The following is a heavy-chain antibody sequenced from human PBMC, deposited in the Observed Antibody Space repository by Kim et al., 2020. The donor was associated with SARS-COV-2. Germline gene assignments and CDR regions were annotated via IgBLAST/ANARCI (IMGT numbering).Heavy chain of an antibody. J-gene: IGHJ6*02. CDR1: GFTVSTNY. Sequence: GGSLRLSCAVSGFTVSTNYMSWVRQAPGKGLEWVSVIYSIDQTYYADSVKGRFTISRDNSKNTLYLQMNSLRAEDTAVYYCARDAGPEYYGMDVWGQGTTVTVSS. CDR3: ARDAGPEYYGMDV. V-gene: IGHV3-53*01. CDR2: IYSIDQT.